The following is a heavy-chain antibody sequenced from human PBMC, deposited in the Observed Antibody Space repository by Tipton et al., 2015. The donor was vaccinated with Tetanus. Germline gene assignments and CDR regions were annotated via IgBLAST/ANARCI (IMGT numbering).Heavy chain of an antibody. V-gene: IGHV1-18*01. CDR3: ARAPNRISRAYDY. J-gene: IGHJ4*02. D-gene: IGHD1-14*01. CDR1: GYTFTTNG. CDR2: ISANSGNT. Sequence: QLVQSGVEVKEPGASVKVSCKASGYTFTTNGISWVRQAPGQGLEWMGWISANSGNTKYAQKFQGRVTMTTETPTSTVYMELRSLRSDDTAVYFCARAPNRISRAYDYWGQGTQIIVSS.